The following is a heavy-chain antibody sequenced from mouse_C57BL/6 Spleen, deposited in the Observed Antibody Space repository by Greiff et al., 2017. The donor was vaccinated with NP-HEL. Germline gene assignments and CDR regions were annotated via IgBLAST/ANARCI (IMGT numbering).Heavy chain of an antibody. Sequence: VQLVESGAELVRPGTSVKVSCKASGYAFTNYLIEWVKQRPGQGLEWIGVINPGSGGTNYNEKFKGKATLTADKSSSTAYMQLSSLTSDDSAVYFCASCVYDYADYYAMDYWGQGTSVTVSS. CDR1: GYAFTNYL. CDR3: ASCVYDYADYYAMDY. J-gene: IGHJ4*01. V-gene: IGHV1-54*01. CDR2: INPGSGGT. D-gene: IGHD2-4*01.